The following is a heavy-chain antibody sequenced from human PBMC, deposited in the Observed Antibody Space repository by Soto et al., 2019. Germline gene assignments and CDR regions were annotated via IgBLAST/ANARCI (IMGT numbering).Heavy chain of an antibody. D-gene: IGHD3-22*01. Sequence: QVQLQESGPGLVKPSQTLSLTCTVSGGSISSGGYYWSCIRQHPGKALEWIGYIYYSGSTYYNPSLKSRVTISVDTSKNQFSLKLSAVTAADTAVYYCARERVEVVTSRGGLDYWGQGTLVTVSS. J-gene: IGHJ4*02. V-gene: IGHV4-31*03. CDR3: ARERVEVVTSRGGLDY. CDR2: IYYSGST. CDR1: GGSISSGGYY.